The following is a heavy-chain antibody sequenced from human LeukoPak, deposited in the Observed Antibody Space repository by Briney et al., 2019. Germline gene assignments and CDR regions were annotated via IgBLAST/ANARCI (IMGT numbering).Heavy chain of an antibody. CDR1: GGSFSGCY. Sequence: SETLSLTCAVYGGSFSGCYWSWIRQPPGKGLEWIGEINHSGSTNYNPSLKSRVTISVDTSKNQFSLKLSSVTAADTAVYYCARGGNSFPPFDYWGQGTLVTVSS. CDR2: INHSGST. D-gene: IGHD4-23*01. J-gene: IGHJ4*02. V-gene: IGHV4-34*01. CDR3: ARGGNSFPPFDY.